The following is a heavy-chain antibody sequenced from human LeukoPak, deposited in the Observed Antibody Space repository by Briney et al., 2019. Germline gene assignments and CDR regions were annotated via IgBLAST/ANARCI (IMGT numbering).Heavy chain of an antibody. V-gene: IGHV4-59*01. D-gene: IGHD6-19*01. Sequence: SETLSLTCAVYGGSFSGYYWSWIRQPPGKGLEWIGYIYYSGSTNYNPSLKSRVTISVDTSKNQFSLKLSSVTAADTAVYYCARGSGRYGFDYWGQGTLVTVSS. J-gene: IGHJ4*02. CDR2: IYYSGST. CDR1: GGSFSGYY. CDR3: ARGSGRYGFDY.